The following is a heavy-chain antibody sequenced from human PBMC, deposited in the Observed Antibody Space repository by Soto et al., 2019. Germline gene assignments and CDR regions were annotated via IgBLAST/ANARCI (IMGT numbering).Heavy chain of an antibody. D-gene: IGHD3-10*01. V-gene: IGHV2-5*02. CDR1: GFSISTSGVG. CDR2: IYWDDDK. CDR3: AHRDGNMVRGVISFDY. Sequence: QITLKESGPTLVKPTQTLTLTCIFSGFSISTSGVGVGWIRQPPGKALEWLALIYWDDDKRYSPILKSRLTTTKDTTKNQVVLTMTNMDPVDPATYYCAHRDGNMVRGVISFDYWGQGTLVTVSS. J-gene: IGHJ4*02.